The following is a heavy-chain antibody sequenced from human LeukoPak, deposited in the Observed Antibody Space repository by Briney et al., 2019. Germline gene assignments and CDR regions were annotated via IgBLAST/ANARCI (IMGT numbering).Heavy chain of an antibody. CDR1: GFTFSSYG. Sequence: PGGSLRLSCAASGFTFSSYGMHWVRPAPGKGLEWVTFIRYDGSYKYNADSVTGRFTISRDNSKNTLYLQMNNLRTEDTAVYYCARDRSSTSYLPHVWFDPWGQGTLVTVSS. D-gene: IGHD2-2*01. CDR2: IRYDGSYK. V-gene: IGHV3-30*02. CDR3: ARDRSSTSYLPHVWFDP. J-gene: IGHJ5*02.